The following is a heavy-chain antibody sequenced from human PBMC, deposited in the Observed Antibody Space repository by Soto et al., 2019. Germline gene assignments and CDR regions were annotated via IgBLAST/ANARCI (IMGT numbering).Heavy chain of an antibody. CDR1: GGSFSGYY. CDR3: ARKATRLWFFGPNWFDP. V-gene: IGHV4-34*01. Sequence: QVQLQQWGAGLLKPSETLSLTCAVYGGSFSGYYWSWIRQPPGKGLEWIGEINHSGSTNYNPSLKSRVTISVDTSKNQFSLKLSSVTAADTAVYYCARKATRLWFFGPNWFDPWGQGTLVTVSS. J-gene: IGHJ5*02. CDR2: INHSGST. D-gene: IGHD5-18*01.